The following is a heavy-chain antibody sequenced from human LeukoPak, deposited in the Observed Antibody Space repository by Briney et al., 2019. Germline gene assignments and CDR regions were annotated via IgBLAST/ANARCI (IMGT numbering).Heavy chain of an antibody. D-gene: IGHD1-1*01. CDR3: VRDTGIFDF. CDR2: TSASGGST. Sequence: GGSLRLSCAASGFTFGNYAMTWVRQAPGGGLEWVSGTSASGGSTYYADSVRGRFTMSRDNSKNTLFLQMNGPRAEDTATYYCVRDTGIFDFWGQGTLVTVSS. J-gene: IGHJ4*02. CDR1: GFTFGNYA. V-gene: IGHV3-23*01.